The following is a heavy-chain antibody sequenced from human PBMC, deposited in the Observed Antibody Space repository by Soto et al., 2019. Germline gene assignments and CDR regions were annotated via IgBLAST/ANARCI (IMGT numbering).Heavy chain of an antibody. V-gene: IGHV3-23*04. CDR1: GFTFSIYA. D-gene: IGHD5-12*01. CDR2: ITNNGDTT. CDR3: AMSAGYGGAFDV. J-gene: IGHJ3*01. Sequence: EKQLVESGGALAQPGGSLRLSCVGSGFTFSIYALTWVRQAPGKGLEWVSLITNNGDTTFFGDSVKGRFAISRDNSKNTLYLQLENLRHEDTAVYYCAMSAGYGGAFDVWGQGTMVAVYS.